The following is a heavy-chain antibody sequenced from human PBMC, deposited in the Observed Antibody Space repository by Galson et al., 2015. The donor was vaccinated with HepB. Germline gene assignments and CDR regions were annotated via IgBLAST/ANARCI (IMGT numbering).Heavy chain of an antibody. CDR2: LKQDGSEK. J-gene: IGHJ4*02. D-gene: IGHD3-9*01. CDR1: GFTFTNYW. V-gene: IGHV3-7*01. CDR3: ARTHWLNAYYDSVAGSYFVEPISYYFDF. Sequence: SLRLSCAASGFTFTNYWMSWVRQAPGKGLEWVATLKQDGSEKYFVDSVKGRFTISRDNAKNSLYLQMNSLRAEDTSVYYCARTHWLNAYYDSVAGSYFVEPISYYFDFWGQGTLVTVSS.